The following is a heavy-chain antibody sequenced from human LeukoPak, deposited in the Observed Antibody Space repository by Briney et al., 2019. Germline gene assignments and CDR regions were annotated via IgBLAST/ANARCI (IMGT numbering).Heavy chain of an antibody. V-gene: IGHV3-23*01. CDR2: FSGSAETT. CDR3: AKSSDSSNRSPRFDAFDI. D-gene: IGHD6-13*01. CDR1: GFIFSSYA. J-gene: IGHJ3*02. Sequence: PGGSLRLSCAASGFIFSSYAMSWVRQAPGKGLEWVSAFSGSAETTYYADSVKGRFTISRDNSKNTLYLQMNSLRAEDTAVYYCAKSSDSSNRSPRFDAFDIWGQGTMVTVSS.